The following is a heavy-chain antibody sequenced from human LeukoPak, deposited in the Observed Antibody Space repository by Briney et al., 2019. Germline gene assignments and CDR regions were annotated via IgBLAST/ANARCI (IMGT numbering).Heavy chain of an antibody. CDR1: GFIFSNYM. CDR3: AKARTYCSGGSCFYDY. Sequence: GGSLRLSCAASGFIFSNYMMTWVRQAPGKGLEWVSTISSNGASTYYADSVKGRFTISRDNSKNALYLQRSSLRAEDTAVYYCAKARTYCSGGSCFYDYWGQGTLVTVSS. J-gene: IGHJ4*02. CDR2: ISSNGAST. V-gene: IGHV3-23*01. D-gene: IGHD2-15*01.